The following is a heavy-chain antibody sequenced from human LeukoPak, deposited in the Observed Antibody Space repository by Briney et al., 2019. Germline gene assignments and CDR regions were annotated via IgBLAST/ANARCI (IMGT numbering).Heavy chain of an antibody. CDR1: GFTFSSYE. D-gene: IGHD3-22*01. V-gene: IGHV3-48*03. J-gene: IGHJ4*02. CDR2: ISSSGSTI. Sequence: PGGSLRLSCAASGFTFSSYEMNWVRQAPGKGLEWVSYISSSGSTIYYADSVKGRFTISRDNAKNSLYLQMNSLRAEDTAVYYCARGYYYDSSGKFDYWAREPWSPSPQ. CDR3: ARGYYYDSSGKFDY.